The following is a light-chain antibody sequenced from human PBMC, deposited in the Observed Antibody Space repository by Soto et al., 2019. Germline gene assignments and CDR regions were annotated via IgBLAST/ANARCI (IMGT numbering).Light chain of an antibody. CDR1: SSDVGGYNY. Sequence: QSALTQPRSVSGSPGQSVAISCTGTSSDVGGYNYVSWYQQLPGKAPKLMIYDVSKRPSGVPDRFSGSKSGNTASLTISGLQAEDEAEYYCSSYAATSTLDVVFGGGTKLTVL. CDR3: SSYAATSTLDVV. CDR2: DVS. V-gene: IGLV2-11*01. J-gene: IGLJ2*01.